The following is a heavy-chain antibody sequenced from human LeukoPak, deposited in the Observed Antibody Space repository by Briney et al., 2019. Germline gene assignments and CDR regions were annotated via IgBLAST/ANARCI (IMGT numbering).Heavy chain of an antibody. CDR1: GGSISSYY. CDR2: VHYREGT. V-gene: IGHV4-59*01. CDR3: ARFLRGSKSNSYDY. Sequence: PSETLSLTCNVSGGSISSYYWTWIRQSPGKRLEWVGDVHYREGTNYNPSLRSRVTMSVDTSKNQFSLRLSSVTAADTALYYCARFLRGSKSNSYDYWGQGVSVTVSS. J-gene: IGHJ4*02. D-gene: IGHD3-10*01.